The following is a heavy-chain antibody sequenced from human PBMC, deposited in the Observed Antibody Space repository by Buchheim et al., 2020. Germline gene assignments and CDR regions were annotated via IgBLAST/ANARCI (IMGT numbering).Heavy chain of an antibody. J-gene: IGHJ6*03. CDR2: ISYDGSNK. CDR1: GFTFSSYA. D-gene: IGHD5-18*01. CDR3: AKGDTALVLYYYYMDV. Sequence: VQLLESGGGVVQPGRSLRLSCAASGFTFSSYAMHWVRQAPGKGLEWVAVISYDGSNKYYADSVKGRFTISRDNSKNTLYLQMNSLRAEDTAIYYCAKGDTALVLYYYYMDVWGKGTT. V-gene: IGHV3-30-3*01.